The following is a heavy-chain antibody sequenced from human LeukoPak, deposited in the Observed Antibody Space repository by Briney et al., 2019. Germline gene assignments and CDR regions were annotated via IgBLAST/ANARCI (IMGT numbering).Heavy chain of an antibody. D-gene: IGHD3-3*01. V-gene: IGHV3-7*01. CDR1: GFTFSSYW. Sequence: GGSLRLSCAASGFTFSSYWMSWVRQAPGKGLEWVANIKQDGSGKYYVDSVKGRFTISRDNAKNSLYLQMNGLRAEDTAVYYCARDRRVVRNNYDFWSGYYAAWFDPWGQGTLVTVSS. J-gene: IGHJ5*02. CDR2: IKQDGSGK. CDR3: ARDRRVVRNNYDFWSGYYAAWFDP.